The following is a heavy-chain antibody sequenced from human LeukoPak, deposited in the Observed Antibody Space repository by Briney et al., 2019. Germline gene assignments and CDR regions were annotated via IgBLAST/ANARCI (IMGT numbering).Heavy chain of an antibody. J-gene: IGHJ4*02. CDR3: ARVGSGGSYNEDY. CDR1: GFTFSSYS. CDR2: ISSSSTYI. Sequence: GGSLRLSCAASGFTFSSYSMNWVRQAPGKGLEWVSSISSSSTYIYYADSVKGRFTISRDNAKNSLYLQMNTLRAEDTAVYYCARVGSGGSYNEDYWGQGTLVTVSS. D-gene: IGHD1-26*01. V-gene: IGHV3-21*01.